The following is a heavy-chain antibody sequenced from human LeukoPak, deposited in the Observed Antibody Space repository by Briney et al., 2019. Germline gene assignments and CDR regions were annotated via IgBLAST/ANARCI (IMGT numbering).Heavy chain of an antibody. Sequence: ASVNVSCKASVYTFTVYYMHWVRQAPGQGLEWMGWINPNSGGTNYAQNFQGRVTMTRDTSISTAYMDLSRLRSDDTDVYYCARSHPPAMVRGVTIDYWGQGTLVTISS. J-gene: IGHJ4*02. D-gene: IGHD3-10*01. V-gene: IGHV1-2*02. CDR3: ARSHPPAMVRGVTIDY. CDR2: INPNSGGT. CDR1: VYTFTVYY.